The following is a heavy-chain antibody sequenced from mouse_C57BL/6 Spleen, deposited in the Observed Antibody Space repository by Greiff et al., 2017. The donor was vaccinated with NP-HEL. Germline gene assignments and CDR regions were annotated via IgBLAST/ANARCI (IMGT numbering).Heavy chain of an antibody. CDR3: ARGGYGSSSYAMDY. V-gene: IGHV5-4*03. J-gene: IGHJ4*01. D-gene: IGHD1-1*01. Sequence: EVMLVESGGGLVKPGGSLKLSCAASGFTFSSYAMSWVRQTPEKRLEWVATISDGGSYTYYPDNVKGRFTISRDNAKNNLYLQMSHLKSEDTAMYYCARGGYGSSSYAMDYWGQGTSVTVSS. CDR1: GFTFSSYA. CDR2: ISDGGSYT.